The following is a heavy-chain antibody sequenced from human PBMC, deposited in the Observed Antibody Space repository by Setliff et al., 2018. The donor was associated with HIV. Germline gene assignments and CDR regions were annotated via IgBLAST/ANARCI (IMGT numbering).Heavy chain of an antibody. J-gene: IGHJ4*02. V-gene: IGHV4-39*07. CDR2: MYYSGST. Sequence: SETLSLTCTVSSGSVSRSDYYWGGVRQPPGKGLEWIGSMYYSGSTTYTPSLKSRITIVLDTSKNQFSLRMRSVTAAEPAVYYCARVFVDTAVLRVLEYYFDSWGRGTLVTVSS. CDR1: SGSVSRSDYY. D-gene: IGHD5-18*01. CDR3: ARVFVDTAVLRVLEYYFDS.